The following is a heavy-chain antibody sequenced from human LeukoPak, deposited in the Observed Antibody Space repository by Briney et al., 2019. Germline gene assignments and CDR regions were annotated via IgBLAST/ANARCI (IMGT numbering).Heavy chain of an antibody. CDR3: ARFSGLGSNWGRDY. CDR2: IKQDGSET. CDR1: GFTFSSCW. J-gene: IGHJ4*02. D-gene: IGHD7-27*01. V-gene: IGHV3-7*05. Sequence: GGALRLSCAASGFTFSSCWMCWVRQIPGKGLEWVANIKQDGSETHYVDSVKGRFTISRDNSKNSLFLQMNSLRAEDTAVYYCARFSGLGSNWGRDYWGQGTLVTVSS.